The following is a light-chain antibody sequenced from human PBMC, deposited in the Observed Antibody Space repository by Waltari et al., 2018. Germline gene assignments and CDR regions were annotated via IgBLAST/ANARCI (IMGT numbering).Light chain of an antibody. CDR3: ATWDDKLNGVL. Sequence: QSALTQRPSLSGTPGQGVPISCSGSSSNIGVNDVKWYQQFPGTAPKLLIYSNYRRPSGVPERFSGSKSGISASLAISGLQSEDEADYYCATWDDKLNGVLFGGGTKLTVL. J-gene: IGLJ3*02. CDR2: SNY. V-gene: IGLV1-44*01. CDR1: SSNIGVND.